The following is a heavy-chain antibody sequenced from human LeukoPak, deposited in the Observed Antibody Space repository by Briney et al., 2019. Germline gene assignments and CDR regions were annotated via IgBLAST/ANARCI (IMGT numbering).Heavy chain of an antibody. CDR3: ARVDYGSYYYYMDV. V-gene: IGHV3-48*02. CDR1: GFTFSSYS. Sequence: PGGSLRLSCAASGFTFSSYSMNWVRQAPGKGLGWVSYISSSSSTIYYADSVKGRFTISRDNAKNSLYLQMNSLRDEDTAVYYCARVDYGSYYYYMDVWGKGTTVTVSS. D-gene: IGHD4-17*01. CDR2: ISSSSSTI. J-gene: IGHJ6*03.